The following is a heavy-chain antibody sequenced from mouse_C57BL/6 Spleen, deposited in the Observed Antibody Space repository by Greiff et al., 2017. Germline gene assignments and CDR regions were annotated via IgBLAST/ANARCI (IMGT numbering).Heavy chain of an antibody. V-gene: IGHV1-22*01. J-gene: IGHJ2*01. CDR3: ARAPYYYGSSYGYFDY. CDR1: GYTFTDYN. CDR2: INPNNGGT. D-gene: IGHD1-1*01. Sequence: SGPELVKPGASVKMSCKASGYTFTDYNMHWVKQSHGKSLEWIGYINPNNGGTSYNQKFKGKATLTVNKSSSTAYMELRSLTSEDSAVYYCARAPYYYGSSYGYFDYWGQGTTLTVSS.